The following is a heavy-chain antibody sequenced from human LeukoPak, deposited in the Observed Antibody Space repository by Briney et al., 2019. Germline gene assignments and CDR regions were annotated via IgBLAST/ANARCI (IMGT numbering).Heavy chain of an antibody. CDR3: ARDGAAGGMDV. J-gene: IGHJ6*02. V-gene: IGHV3-30-3*01. CDR1: GFTFSSYA. Sequence: GRSLRLSCAASGFTFSSYAMHWVRQAPGKGLEWVAVISYDGSNKYYADSVKGRFTISRDNSKNTLYLLMNSLRAEDTAVYYCARDGAAGGMDVWGQGTTVIVSS. D-gene: IGHD6-13*01. CDR2: ISYDGSNK.